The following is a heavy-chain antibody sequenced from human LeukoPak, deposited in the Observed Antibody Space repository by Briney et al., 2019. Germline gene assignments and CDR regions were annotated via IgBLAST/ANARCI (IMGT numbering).Heavy chain of an antibody. D-gene: IGHD2-2*01. J-gene: IGHJ6*02. Sequence: SVKVSCKASGGTFSSYTISWVRQAPGQGLEWMGRIIPILGIANYAQKFQGRVTITADKSTSTAYMELSSLRSEDTAVYYCARDRVVVVPAAIDHYYGMDVWGQGTTVTVSS. V-gene: IGHV1-69*04. CDR2: IIPILGIA. CDR1: GGTFSSYT. CDR3: ARDRVVVVPAAIDHYYGMDV.